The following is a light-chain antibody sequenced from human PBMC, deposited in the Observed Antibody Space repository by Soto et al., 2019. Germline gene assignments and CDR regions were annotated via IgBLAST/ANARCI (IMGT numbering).Light chain of an antibody. V-gene: IGKV1-27*01. CDR3: QKYNRTPRT. CDR1: QDISDH. J-gene: IGKJ1*01. CDR2: EAS. Sequence: DFQMTQSPSSLSASVGDRVTITCRASQDISDHLAWYQHKPGKVPKLLIYEASTLQSGVPSRFSGGGSGTMFTLTISSLQPEDYATYYCQKYNRTPRTFGQGTKVELK.